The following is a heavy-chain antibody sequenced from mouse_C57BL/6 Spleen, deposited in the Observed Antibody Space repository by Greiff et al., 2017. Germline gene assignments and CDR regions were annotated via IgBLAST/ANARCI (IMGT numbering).Heavy chain of an antibody. J-gene: IGHJ3*01. CDR3: ARHEPYSNYDAWFAY. CDR1: GYTFTEYT. V-gene: IGHV1-62-2*01. Sequence: VQVVESGAELVKPGASVKLSCKASGYTFTEYTIHWVKQRSGQGLEWIGWFYPGSGSIKYNEKFKDKATLTADKSSSTVYMELSRLTSEDSAVXFCARHEPYSNYDAWFAYWGQGTLVTVSA. D-gene: IGHD2-5*01. CDR2: FYPGSGSI.